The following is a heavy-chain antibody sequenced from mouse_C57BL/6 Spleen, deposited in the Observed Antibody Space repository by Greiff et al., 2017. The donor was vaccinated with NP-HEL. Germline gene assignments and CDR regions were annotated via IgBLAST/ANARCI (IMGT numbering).Heavy chain of an antibody. D-gene: IGHD2-1*01. CDR2: IRNKANGYTT. CDR1: GFTFTDYY. J-gene: IGHJ3*01. Sequence: EVQRVESGGGLVQPGGSLSLSCAASGFTFTDYYMSWVRQPPGKALEWLGFIRNKANGYTTEYSASVKGRFTISRDNSQSILYLQMNALRAEDSATYYCALYGNYGWFAYWGQGTLVTVSA. V-gene: IGHV7-3*01. CDR3: ALYGNYGWFAY.